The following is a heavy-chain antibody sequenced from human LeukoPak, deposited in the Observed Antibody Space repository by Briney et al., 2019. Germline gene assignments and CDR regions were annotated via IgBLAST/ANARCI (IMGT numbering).Heavy chain of an antibody. V-gene: IGHV3-7*01. CDR2: ILPDGSQK. CDR3: GRLAHNAWYAIDF. CDR1: DFTFDFYW. D-gene: IGHD2-2*01. Sequence: GGSLRLSCVASDFTFDFYWMTWVRQAPGKGLEWLANILPDGSQKYYVDSVKGRFTITRDNPKNSLYLQINNLRAEDTAVYYCGRLAHNAWYAIDFWGQGTLVTVSS. J-gene: IGHJ4*02.